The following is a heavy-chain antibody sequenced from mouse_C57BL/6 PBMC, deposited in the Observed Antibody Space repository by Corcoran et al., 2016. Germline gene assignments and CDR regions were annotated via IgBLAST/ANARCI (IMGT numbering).Heavy chain of an antibody. D-gene: IGHD2-5*01. CDR3: ARRGYYSNTWYFDV. CDR2: IYPGDGDT. V-gene: IGHV1-80*01. J-gene: IGHJ1*03. CDR1: GYAFSSYW. Sequence: QVQLQQSGTELVKPGASVKIPCKASGYAFSSYWMNWVKQRPGKGLEWIGQIYPGDGDTNYNGKFKGKATLTADKSSSTAYMQLSSLTSEDSAVYFCARRGYYSNTWYFDVWGTGTTVTVSS.